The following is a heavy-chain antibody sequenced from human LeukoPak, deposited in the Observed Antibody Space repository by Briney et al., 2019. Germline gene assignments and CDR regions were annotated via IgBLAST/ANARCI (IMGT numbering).Heavy chain of an antibody. D-gene: IGHD3-22*01. Sequence: PSETLSLTCGVYGGSFSGYYLTWIRQPPGKGLEWIGEIHPSGSPNYNPSLKSRVTISVDTSKNQFPLRVNSLTAAHTAVYYCARREDYYNCGNYWGQGTLVTVSS. J-gene: IGHJ4*02. CDR2: IHPSGSP. CDR1: GGSFSGYY. V-gene: IGHV4-34*01. CDR3: ARREDYYNCGNY.